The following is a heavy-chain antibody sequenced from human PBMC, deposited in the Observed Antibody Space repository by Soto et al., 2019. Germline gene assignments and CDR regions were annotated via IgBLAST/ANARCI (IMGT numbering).Heavy chain of an antibody. D-gene: IGHD3-9*01. V-gene: IGHV4-59*01. CDR2: IYYSGST. CDR1: GGSISSYY. CDR3: ARDQGDILTGYYLRRFDP. J-gene: IGHJ5*02. Sequence: SETLSLTCTVSGGSISSYYWSWIRQPPGKGLEWIGYIYYSGSTNYNPSLKSRVTISVDTSKNQFSLKLSSVTAADTAVYYCARDQGDILTGYYLRRFDPWGQGTLVTVSS.